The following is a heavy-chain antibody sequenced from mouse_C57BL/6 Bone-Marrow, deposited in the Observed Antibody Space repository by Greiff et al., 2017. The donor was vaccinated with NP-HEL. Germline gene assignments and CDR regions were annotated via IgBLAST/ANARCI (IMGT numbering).Heavy chain of an antibody. CDR3: ARLWGTTWAY. J-gene: IGHJ3*01. V-gene: IGHV1-82*01. D-gene: IGHD1-1*01. CDR1: GYAFSSSW. Sequence: VKVVESGPELVKPGASVKISCKASGYAFSSSWMNWVKQRPGKGLEWIGRIYPGDGATNYNGKFKGKATLTADKSSSTAYMQLSSLTSEDSAVYFCARLWGTTWAYWGQGTLVTVSA. CDR2: IYPGDGAT.